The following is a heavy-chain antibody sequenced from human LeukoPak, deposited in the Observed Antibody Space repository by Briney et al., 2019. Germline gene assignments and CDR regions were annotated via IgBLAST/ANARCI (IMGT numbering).Heavy chain of an antibody. Sequence: SQTLSLTCTVSGGSISSGGYYWSWIRQPAGKGLEWIGRIYTTGSTNYNPSLKSRVTISVDTSKNQFSLKLSSVTAADTAVYYCARGTGIAESWGQGTLVTVSS. CDR1: GGSISSGGYY. J-gene: IGHJ5*02. D-gene: IGHD6-13*01. CDR3: ARGTGIAES. CDR2: IYTTGST. V-gene: IGHV4-61*02.